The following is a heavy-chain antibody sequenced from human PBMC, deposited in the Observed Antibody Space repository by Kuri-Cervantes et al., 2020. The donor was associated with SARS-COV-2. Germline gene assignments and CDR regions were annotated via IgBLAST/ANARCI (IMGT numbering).Heavy chain of an antibody. Sequence: GESLKISCVASGSTFSKYTMNWVRQAPGKALEWVSSISGSRSYIYYADSVKGRFTISSDNAKNSLYLQMNSLRAEDTALYYCAKDWGSGFTPGYYYMDVWGKGTTVTVSS. CDR3: AKDWGSGFTPGYYYMDV. V-gene: IGHV3-21*04. D-gene: IGHD3-10*01. CDR1: GSTFSKYT. J-gene: IGHJ6*03. CDR2: ISGSRSYI.